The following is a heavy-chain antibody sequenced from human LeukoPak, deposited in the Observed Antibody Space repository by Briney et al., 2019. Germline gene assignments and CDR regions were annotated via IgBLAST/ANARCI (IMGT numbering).Heavy chain of an antibody. CDR3: ARRGYYGSGTLTAPF. CDR2: IYPGDSDI. J-gene: IGHJ4*02. D-gene: IGHD3-10*01. CDR1: GSSFTDYW. Sequence: GASLQISCKGSGSSFTDYWIAWVRQMPGKGLEWMGIIYPGDSDIRYSPSFQGQVTISADKSFSTAYLQWSSLKASDTAMYYCARRGYYGSGTLTAPFWGQGTLVTVSS. V-gene: IGHV5-51*01.